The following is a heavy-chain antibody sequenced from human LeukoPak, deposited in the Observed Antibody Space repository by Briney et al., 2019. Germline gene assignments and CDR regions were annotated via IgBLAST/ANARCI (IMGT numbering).Heavy chain of an antibody. Sequence: GGSQRLSCAASGFTFDVYTMHWVRHAPGKGLEWVSGFWWSSNNIRYADSVKGRLTISRDNDKNSLFLQMHRLSAEDTAVYSCARVLRFCSGGNCYSGGLGYMDGWGKGTTVTTSS. CDR2: FWWSSNNI. CDR3: ARVLRFCSGGNCYSGGLGYMDG. J-gene: IGHJ6*03. V-gene: IGHV3-9*01. D-gene: IGHD2-15*01. CDR1: GFTFDVYT.